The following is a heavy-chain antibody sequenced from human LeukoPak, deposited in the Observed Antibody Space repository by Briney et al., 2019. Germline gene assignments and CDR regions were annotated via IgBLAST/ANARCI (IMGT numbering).Heavy chain of an antibody. D-gene: IGHD4-23*01. CDR1: GGSISSSSYY. Sequence: PSETLSLTCTVSGGSISSSSYYWGWIRQPPGKGLEWIGSIYYSGSTYYNPSLKSRVTISVDTSKNQFSLKLSSVTAADTAVYYCARELDAYGGNPSYYFDYWGQGTLVTVSS. V-gene: IGHV4-39*07. CDR3: ARELDAYGGNPSYYFDY. J-gene: IGHJ4*02. CDR2: IYYSGST.